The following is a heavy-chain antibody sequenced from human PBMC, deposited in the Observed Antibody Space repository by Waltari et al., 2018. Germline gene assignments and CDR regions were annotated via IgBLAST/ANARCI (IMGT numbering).Heavy chain of an antibody. Sequence: QVQLQESGPGLVKPSETLSLTCPVSGGSISSYYWSWIRQPPGKELWWIGYIYYSGSTNDNPSLKSRVTISVDTSKNQFSLKLSSVTAADTAVYYCARGTFSGMDVWGQGTTVTVSS. V-gene: IGHV4-59*01. D-gene: IGHD3-16*01. J-gene: IGHJ6*02. CDR2: IYYSGST. CDR3: ARGTFSGMDV. CDR1: GGSISSYY.